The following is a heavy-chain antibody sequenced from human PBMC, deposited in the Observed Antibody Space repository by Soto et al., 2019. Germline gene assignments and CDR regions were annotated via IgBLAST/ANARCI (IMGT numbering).Heavy chain of an antibody. Sequence: ASVKVSCKASGYTFTGYYMHWVRQAPGQGLEWMGWINPNSGGTNYAQKFQGRVTMTRDTSISTAYTELSRLRSDDTAVYYCARATGLRFLEWVAGYWGQGTLVTVSS. CDR2: INPNSGGT. CDR3: ARATGLRFLEWVAGY. J-gene: IGHJ4*02. CDR1: GYTFTGYY. V-gene: IGHV1-2*02. D-gene: IGHD3-3*01.